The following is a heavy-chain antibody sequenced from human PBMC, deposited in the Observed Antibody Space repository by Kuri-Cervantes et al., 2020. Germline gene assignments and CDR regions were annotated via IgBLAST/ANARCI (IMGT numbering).Heavy chain of an antibody. CDR2: INTNTGNP. CDR3: ARRSAAGTLYYGMDV. J-gene: IGHJ6*02. V-gene: IGHV7-4-1*02. Sequence: ASVKVSCKASGYTFTSYAMNWVRQAPGQGLEWMGWINTNTGNPTYAQGFTGRFVFSLDTPVSTAYLQISSLKAEDTAVYYCARRSAAGTLYYGMDVWGQGTTVTVSS. CDR1: GYTFTSYA. D-gene: IGHD6-13*01.